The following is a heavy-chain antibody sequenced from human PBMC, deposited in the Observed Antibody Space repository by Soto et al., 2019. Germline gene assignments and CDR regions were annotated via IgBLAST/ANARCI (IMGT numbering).Heavy chain of an antibody. V-gene: IGHV3-7*01. CDR1: GFTFSSSW. Sequence: GGSLRLSCAASGFTFSSSWMTWVRQAPGKGLEWVANIKQDGSEKYYADSVKGRFTISRDNARNSLYLQMTSLGAEDTAHYYCARGGYHPDYWGQGALVTVSS. CDR3: ARGGYHPDY. CDR2: IKQDGSEK. J-gene: IGHJ4*02. D-gene: IGHD2-2*01.